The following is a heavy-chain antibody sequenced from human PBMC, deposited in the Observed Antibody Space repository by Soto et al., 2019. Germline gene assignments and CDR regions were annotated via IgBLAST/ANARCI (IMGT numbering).Heavy chain of an antibody. CDR1: GYSFSNFY. CDR3: ARGAVVVPNGLIAGMDV. J-gene: IGHJ6*02. V-gene: IGHV1-46*01. Sequence: GASVKVSCKPSGYSFSNFYVHWVRQAPGQGLEWMGIIDPSSGTTSYTQKFQDRVTMTRDTSMSTVYMELCRLRSEDTAVYYCARGAVVVPNGLIAGMDVWGLGPTVTVSS. D-gene: IGHD2-15*01. CDR2: IDPSSGTT.